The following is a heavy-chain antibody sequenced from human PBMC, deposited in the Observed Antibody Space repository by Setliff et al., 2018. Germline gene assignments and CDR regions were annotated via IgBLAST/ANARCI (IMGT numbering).Heavy chain of an antibody. V-gene: IGHV4-59*01. J-gene: IGHJ4*02. CDR3: ARVKIAILPAAIDY. CDR1: GGSFSGYY. Sequence: ASETLSLTCAVYGGSFSGYYWSWIRQPPGKGLEWIGYIDYSGTTNYNPSLKSRVTISVDTSKNQFSLKLSSVTAADTAVYYCARVKIAILPAAIDYWGQGTLVTVSS. CDR2: IDYSGTT. D-gene: IGHD2-2*01.